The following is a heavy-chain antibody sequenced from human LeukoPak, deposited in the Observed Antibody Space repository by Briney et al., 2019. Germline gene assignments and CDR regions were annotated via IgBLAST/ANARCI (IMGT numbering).Heavy chain of an antibody. V-gene: IGHV1-24*01. CDR1: GYTLTELS. CDR2: FDPEDGET. J-gene: IGHJ4*02. CDR3: ATDLIAARPEFDY. D-gene: IGHD6-6*01. Sequence: ASVKVSCXVSGYTLTELSMHWVRQAPGKGLEWMGGFDPEDGETIYAQKFQGRVTMTEDTSTDTAYMELSSLRSEDTAVYYCATDLIAARPEFDYWGQGTLVTVSS.